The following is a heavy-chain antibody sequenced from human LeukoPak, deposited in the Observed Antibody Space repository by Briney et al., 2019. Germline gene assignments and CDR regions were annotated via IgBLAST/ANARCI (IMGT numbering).Heavy chain of an antibody. J-gene: IGHJ6*03. CDR3: AKIGYSGSGVGYYMDV. Sequence: GGSLRLSCAASGFSFDDFAIHWVRQAPGKGLEWVSGISWNSGSIGYADSVKGRFTISRDNSKNTLYLQMNSLRAEDTAVYYCAKIGYSGSGVGYYMDVWGKGTTVTISS. CDR1: GFSFDDFA. V-gene: IGHV3-9*01. CDR2: ISWNSGSI. D-gene: IGHD3-10*01.